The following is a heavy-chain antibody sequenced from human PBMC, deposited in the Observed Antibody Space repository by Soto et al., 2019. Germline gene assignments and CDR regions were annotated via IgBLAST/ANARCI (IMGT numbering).Heavy chain of an antibody. CDR1: GDSITSSRFY. CDR2: IYYSGST. V-gene: IGHV4-39*01. J-gene: IGHJ4*02. Sequence: SETMSLTCPIYGDSITSSRFYWGWIRQPPGKGLEWIGSIYYSGSTYYKPSLKSRVSISVDTSRIHFSLKLISVTAADTAVYYCARQSYDSSDYFDSWGQGTLVTVS. D-gene: IGHD3-22*01. CDR3: ARQSYDSSDYFDS.